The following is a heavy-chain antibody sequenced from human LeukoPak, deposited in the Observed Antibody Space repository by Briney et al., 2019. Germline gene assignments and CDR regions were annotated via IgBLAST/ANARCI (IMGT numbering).Heavy chain of an antibody. CDR3: ARDLSGYLDY. Sequence: GGSLRLSCAASGFTFDDYGMCWVRQAPGKGLEWVSGINWNGGSTGYADSVKGRFTISRDNSKNTLYLQMNSLRAEDTAVYYCARDLSGYLDYWGQGTLVTVSS. D-gene: IGHD3-3*01. J-gene: IGHJ4*02. V-gene: IGHV3-20*04. CDR2: INWNGGST. CDR1: GFTFDDYG.